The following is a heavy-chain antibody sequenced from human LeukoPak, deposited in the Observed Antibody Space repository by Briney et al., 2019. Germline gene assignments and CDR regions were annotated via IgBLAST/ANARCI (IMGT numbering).Heavy chain of an antibody. CDR1: GFTFSSYA. Sequence: PGGSLRLSCAASGFTFSSYAMHWVRQAPGKGLEYVAAISSNGGSTYYANSVKGRFTISRDNSKNTLYLQMGSLRAEDVAVYYCARDAGLRTPEYYFDYWGQGTLVTVSS. CDR3: ARDAGLRTPEYYFDY. CDR2: ISSNGGST. V-gene: IGHV3-64*01. D-gene: IGHD5/OR15-5a*01. J-gene: IGHJ4*02.